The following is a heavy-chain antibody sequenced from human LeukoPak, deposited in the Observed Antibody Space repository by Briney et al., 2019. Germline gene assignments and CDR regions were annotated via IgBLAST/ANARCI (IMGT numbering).Heavy chain of an antibody. Sequence: PSETLSLTCAVSGYSISSGFYWDWIRPPPGKGLEWIGTIYHSGSTYYNPPLKSRVTISVDMSKNQFSLKLSSVTAADTAMYYSARQGPYCGGDCSNYLDFWGQGTLVTVSS. D-gene: IGHD2-21*02. CDR3: ARQGPYCGGDCSNYLDF. CDR2: IYHSGST. V-gene: IGHV4-38-2*01. CDR1: GYSISSGFY. J-gene: IGHJ4*02.